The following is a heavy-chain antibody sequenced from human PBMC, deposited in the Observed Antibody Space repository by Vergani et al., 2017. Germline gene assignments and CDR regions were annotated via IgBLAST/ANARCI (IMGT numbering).Heavy chain of an antibody. V-gene: IGHV3-33*08. Sequence: QVQLVESGGGVVQPGRSLRLSCAASGFTFSSYAMHWVRQAPGKGLEWVAVIWYDGSNKYYADSVKGRFTISRDNSKNTLYLQMNSLRAEDTAVYYCARDYYDSSGYPDAFDIWGQGTMVTVSS. CDR1: GFTFSSYA. CDR3: ARDYYDSSGYPDAFDI. D-gene: IGHD3-22*01. J-gene: IGHJ3*02. CDR2: IWYDGSNK.